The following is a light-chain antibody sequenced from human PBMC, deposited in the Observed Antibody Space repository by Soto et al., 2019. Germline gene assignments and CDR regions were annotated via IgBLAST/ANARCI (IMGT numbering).Light chain of an antibody. Sequence: AIRMTQSPSSLSASTGDRVTITCRASQCISSYLAWYQQKPWKAPKLLIYAASTLQSGVPSRFSGSGSGTDFTLTISCLQSEDFATYYCQQYYSYPLTFGGGTKVEIK. CDR3: QQYYSYPLT. J-gene: IGKJ4*02. CDR1: QCISSY. V-gene: IGKV1-8*01. CDR2: AAS.